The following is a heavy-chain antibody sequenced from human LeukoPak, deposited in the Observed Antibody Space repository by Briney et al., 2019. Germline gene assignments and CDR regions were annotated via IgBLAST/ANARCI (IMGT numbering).Heavy chain of an antibody. CDR3: APRGAHGY. CDR2: IGTRSRHI. CDR1: GFTFSSYA. Sequence: PGGSLRLSCAASGFTFSSYAMSWVRQAPGKGLEWVSSIGTRSRHIYYAESVKGRFTISRDNATNSVYLQMNSLGVEDTGVYYCAPRGAHGYWGQGTLVTVSS. J-gene: IGHJ4*02. D-gene: IGHD4/OR15-4a*01. V-gene: IGHV3-21*01.